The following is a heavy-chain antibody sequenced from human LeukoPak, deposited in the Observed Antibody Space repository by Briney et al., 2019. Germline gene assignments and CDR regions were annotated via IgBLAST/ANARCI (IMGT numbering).Heavy chain of an antibody. CDR2: ISAYNGNT. CDR3: ARDNDSRDPPHFDY. V-gene: IGHV1-18*01. CDR1: GYTFTSYG. D-gene: IGHD3-16*01. J-gene: IGHJ4*02. Sequence: ASVKVSCKASGYTFTSYGISWVRQAPGQGLEWMGWISAYNGNTNYAQKLRGRVTMTTDTSTSTAYMELRSLRSDDTAVYYCARDNDSRDPPHFDYWGQGTLVTVSS.